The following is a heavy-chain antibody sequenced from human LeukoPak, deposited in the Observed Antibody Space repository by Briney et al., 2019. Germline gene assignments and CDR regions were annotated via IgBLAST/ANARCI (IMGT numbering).Heavy chain of an antibody. CDR2: INPNSGGT. V-gene: IGHV1-2*02. CDR3: ARDWFEYSSSCYDY. D-gene: IGHD6-6*01. Sequence: EASVKVSCKASGYTFTGYYMHWVRQAPGQGLEWMGWINPNSGGTNYAQKFQGRVTMTRDTSISTAYMELSRLRSDDTAVYYCARDWFEYSSSCYDYWGQGTLVTVSS. CDR1: GYTFTGYY. J-gene: IGHJ4*02.